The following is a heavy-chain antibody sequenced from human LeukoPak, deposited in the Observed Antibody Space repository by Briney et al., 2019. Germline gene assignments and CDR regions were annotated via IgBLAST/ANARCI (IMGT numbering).Heavy chain of an antibody. CDR2: IIPIFGTA. V-gene: IGHV1-69*06. Sequence: SVKVSCKASGGTFSCYAISWVRQAPGQGLEWMGGIIPIFGTANYAQKFQGRVTITADKSTSTAYMELSSLRSEDTAVYYCARETGYCSSTSCYLYYYGMDVWGKGTTVTVSS. D-gene: IGHD2-2*01. CDR1: GGTFSCYA. CDR3: ARETGYCSSTSCYLYYYGMDV. J-gene: IGHJ6*04.